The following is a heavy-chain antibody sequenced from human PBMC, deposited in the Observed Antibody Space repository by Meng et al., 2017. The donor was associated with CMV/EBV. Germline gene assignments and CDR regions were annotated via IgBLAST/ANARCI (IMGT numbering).Heavy chain of an antibody. J-gene: IGHJ4*02. Sequence: GESLKISCTASGFTFSNYEMNWVRQAPGKGLEWVSYISPTGSTTYYADSMKGRFTISRDNAKNSLYLQMNTLRVEDTAVYYCVRDGHSWNFDYWGQGSLVTVSS. D-gene: IGHD6-13*01. CDR1: GFTFSNYE. CDR3: VRDGHSWNFDY. V-gene: IGHV3-48*03. CDR2: ISPTGSTT.